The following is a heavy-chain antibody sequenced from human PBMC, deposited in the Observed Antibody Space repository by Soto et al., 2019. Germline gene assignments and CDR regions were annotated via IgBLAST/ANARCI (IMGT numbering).Heavy chain of an antibody. CDR1: GYSFTSYW. CDR2: IDPSDSYT. V-gene: IGHV5-10-1*01. CDR3: ARRFPNCSSTSCYYYYYGMDV. Sequence: GESLKISCKGSGYSFTSYWISWVRQMPGKGLEWMGRIDPSDSYTSYSPSFQGHVTISADRSISTAYLQWSSLKASDTAMYYCARRFPNCSSTSCYYYYYGMDVWGQGTTVTVSS. D-gene: IGHD2-2*01. J-gene: IGHJ6*02.